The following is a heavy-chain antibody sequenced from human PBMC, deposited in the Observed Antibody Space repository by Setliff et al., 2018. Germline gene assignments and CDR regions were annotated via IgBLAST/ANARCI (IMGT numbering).Heavy chain of an antibody. CDR2: ISGYNGYT. J-gene: IGHJ4*02. CDR1: GYTFAKYG. V-gene: IGHV1-18*01. Sequence: GASVKVSCKAFGYTFAKYGTSWVRQAPGQGLEWMGWISGYNGYTVYAQKLQGRVTLTTDTSTGTAYMEVRSLRTEDTAVYYCARGYYDSYARYYVVGDYWGQGTLVTVSS. D-gene: IGHD3-22*01. CDR3: ARGYYDSYARYYVVGDY.